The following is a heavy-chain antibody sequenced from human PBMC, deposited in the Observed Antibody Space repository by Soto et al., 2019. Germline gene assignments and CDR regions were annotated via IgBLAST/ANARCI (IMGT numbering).Heavy chain of an antibody. D-gene: IGHD6-13*01. V-gene: IGHV1-2*02. J-gene: IGHJ6*02. CDR1: GFTFSAYS. Sequence: ASVKASCKASGFTFSAYSIYWVRQAPGQGLEWIGWINPNSGGTNNAQKFQGRVTMTRDTSTSTVYMELSALISDDTAVYYCARSLLDEYSSSWRSAYYGMDVWGQGTTVTVSS. CDR2: INPNSGGT. CDR3: ARSLLDEYSSSWRSAYYGMDV.